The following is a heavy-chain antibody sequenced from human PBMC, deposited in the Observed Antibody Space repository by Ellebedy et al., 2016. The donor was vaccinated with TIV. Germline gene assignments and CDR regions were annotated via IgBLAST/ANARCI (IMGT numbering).Heavy chain of an antibody. J-gene: IGHJ4*02. CDR1: GFTFSGFY. D-gene: IGHD3-22*01. CDR3: AREGGYGSNANYHYYFDY. CDR2: ISSSSSSI. Sequence: GGSLRLSXAASGFTFSGFYMSWIRQAPGKGPEWISFISSSSSSINYADSVKGRFTISRDNAKKSLFLQMNSLRAEDTAVYYCAREGGYGSNANYHYYFDYWGQGTLVTVSS. V-gene: IGHV3-11*01.